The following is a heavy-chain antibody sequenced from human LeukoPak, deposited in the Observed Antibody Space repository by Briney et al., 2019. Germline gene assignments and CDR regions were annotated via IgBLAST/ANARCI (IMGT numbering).Heavy chain of an antibody. CDR2: ISGSGDNT. Sequence: GGSLRLSCAASGFTFSSYAMSWVRQAPGKGLEWVSGISGSGDNTYYADSVKGRFTISRDNAKDTLYVQMNSLRAEDTAIYYCAKLRIAFGGLIRDAFDIWGQGTMVSVSS. CDR3: AKLRIAFGGLIRDAFDI. D-gene: IGHD3-16*01. J-gene: IGHJ3*02. V-gene: IGHV3-23*01. CDR1: GFTFSSYA.